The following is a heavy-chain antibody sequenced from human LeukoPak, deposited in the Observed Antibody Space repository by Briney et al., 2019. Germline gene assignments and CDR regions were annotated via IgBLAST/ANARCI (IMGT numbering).Heavy chain of an antibody. J-gene: IGHJ4*02. Sequence: SETLSLTCTVSGGSIGSYYWSWIRQPPGKGLEWIGYIHTSGSTNYNPSLKSRVTISVDTSKNQFSLKLSSVTAADTAVYYCARYWVGNCSSTSCYAYYFDYWGQGTLVTVSS. V-gene: IGHV4-4*09. CDR2: IHTSGST. D-gene: IGHD2-2*01. CDR3: ARYWVGNCSSTSCYAYYFDY. CDR1: GGSIGSYY.